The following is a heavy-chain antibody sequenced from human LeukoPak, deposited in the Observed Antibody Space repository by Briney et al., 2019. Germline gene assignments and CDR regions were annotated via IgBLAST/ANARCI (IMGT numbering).Heavy chain of an antibody. J-gene: IGHJ4*02. D-gene: IGHD2-2*01. CDR1: GGTFSIYA. Sequence: ASVKVSCKASGGTFSIYAISWVRQAPGQGLEWMGGIIPIIGTANYAQKFQGRVTITADESTSTAYMELSSLRSEDTAVYYCARSVGYCSSTTCWYYFDYWGQGTLVTVSS. CDR2: IIPIIGTA. CDR3: ARSVGYCSSTTCWYYFDY. V-gene: IGHV1-69*13.